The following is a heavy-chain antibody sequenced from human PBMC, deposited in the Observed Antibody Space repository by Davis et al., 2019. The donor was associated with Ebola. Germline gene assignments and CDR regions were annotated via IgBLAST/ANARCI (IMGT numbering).Heavy chain of an antibody. CDR3: ARGLLELRWWFDP. CDR2: IIPIFGTA. CDR1: GGTFSSYA. J-gene: IGHJ5*02. V-gene: IGHV1-69*13. Sequence: AASVKVSCKASGGTFSSYAISWVRQAPGQGLEWMGGIIPIFGTANYAQKFQGRVTITADESTSTAYMELSSLRSEDTAVYYCARGLLELRWWFDPWGQGTLVTVSS. D-gene: IGHD1-7*01.